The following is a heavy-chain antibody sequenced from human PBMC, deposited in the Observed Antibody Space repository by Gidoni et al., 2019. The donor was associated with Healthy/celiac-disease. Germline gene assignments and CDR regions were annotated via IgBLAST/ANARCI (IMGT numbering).Heavy chain of an antibody. CDR2: ISWNSGSI. V-gene: IGHV3-9*01. J-gene: IGHJ3*02. CDR1: GFTFDDYA. Sequence: EVQLVESGGGLVQPGRSLRLSCAASGFTFDDYAMHWVRQAPGKGLEWVSGISWNSGSIGYADSVKGRFTISRDNAKNSLYLQMNSLRAEDTALYYCAKDMSVDTAMVYDAFDIWGQGTMVTVSS. D-gene: IGHD5-18*01. CDR3: AKDMSVDTAMVYDAFDI.